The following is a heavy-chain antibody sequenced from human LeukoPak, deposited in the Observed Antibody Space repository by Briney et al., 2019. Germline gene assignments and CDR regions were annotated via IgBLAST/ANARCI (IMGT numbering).Heavy chain of an antibody. CDR2: ISSGSSTI. D-gene: IGHD1-26*01. Sequence: GGSLRLSCATSGFTFTTYSMNWVRQAPGKGPEWVSYISSGSSTIYYADSVKGRFTISRDNAKNSLYLQMNGLRAEDTAVYYCASLRGATDNWGQGTLVTVSS. V-gene: IGHV3-48*04. J-gene: IGHJ4*02. CDR3: ASLRGATDN. CDR1: GFTFTTYS.